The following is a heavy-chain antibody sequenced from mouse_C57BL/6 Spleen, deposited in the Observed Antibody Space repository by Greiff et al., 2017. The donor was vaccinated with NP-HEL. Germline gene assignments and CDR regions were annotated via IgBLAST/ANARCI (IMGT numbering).Heavy chain of an antibody. J-gene: IGHJ4*01. Sequence: QVQLQQPGAELVMPGASVKLSCKASGYTFTSYWMHWVKQRPGQGLEWIGEIDPSDSYTNYNQKFKGKSTLTVDKSSSTAYMQLSSLTSEDSAVYYCARSQGLLLYAMDYWGQGTSVTVSS. CDR3: ARSQGLLLYAMDY. CDR1: GYTFTSYW. CDR2: IDPSDSYT. V-gene: IGHV1-69*01. D-gene: IGHD2-3*01.